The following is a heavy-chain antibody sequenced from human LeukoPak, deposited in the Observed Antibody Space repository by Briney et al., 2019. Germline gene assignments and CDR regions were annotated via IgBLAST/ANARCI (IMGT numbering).Heavy chain of an antibody. Sequence: GGSMRLSCAAAGFNFANHAMHWVRQVPRNGLEWVSGISGNSGSRGYADSVKGRFTISRDNAKNSLHLQMNSLRAEDTALYYCTTGSGSWVDYWGQGTLVTVYS. J-gene: IGHJ4*02. CDR2: ISGNSGSR. CDR3: TTGSGSWVDY. CDR1: GFNFANHA. V-gene: IGHV3-9*01. D-gene: IGHD2-15*01.